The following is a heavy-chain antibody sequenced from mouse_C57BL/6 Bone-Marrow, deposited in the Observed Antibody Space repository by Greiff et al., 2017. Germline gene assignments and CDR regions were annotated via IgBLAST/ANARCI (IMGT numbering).Heavy chain of an antibody. D-gene: IGHD2-5*01. CDR1: GFTFSSYA. Sequence: EVKVVESGGGLVKPGGSLKLSCAASGFTFSSYAMSWVRQTPEKRLEWVATISDGGSSTYYPDNVKGRFTISTDNAKNNLNLQMSHLKSEDTAMYYCARGQYSNFYFAYWGQGTTLTVSS. J-gene: IGHJ2*01. V-gene: IGHV5-4*03. CDR2: ISDGGSST. CDR3: ARGQYSNFYFAY.